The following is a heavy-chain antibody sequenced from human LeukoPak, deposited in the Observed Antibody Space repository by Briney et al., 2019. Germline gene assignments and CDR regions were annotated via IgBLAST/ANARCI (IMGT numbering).Heavy chain of an antibody. CDR2: ISGSGGST. Sequence: PGGSLRLSCAASGFTFSSYAMSWVRQAPGKGLEWVSAISGSGGSTYYADSVKGRFTISRDDSKNTLYPQMNSLRAEDTAVYYCAKDPEIRDDSSGYYYFPDYFDYWGQGTLVTVSS. CDR1: GFTFSSYA. V-gene: IGHV3-23*01. D-gene: IGHD3-22*01. CDR3: AKDPEIRDDSSGYYYFPDYFDY. J-gene: IGHJ4*02.